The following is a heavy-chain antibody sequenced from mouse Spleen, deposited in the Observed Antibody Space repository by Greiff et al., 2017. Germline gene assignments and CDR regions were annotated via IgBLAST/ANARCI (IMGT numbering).Heavy chain of an antibody. Sequence: VQLQQPGAELVKPGASVKMSCKASGYTFTSYWITWVKQRPGQGLEWIGDIYPGSGSTNYNEKFKSKATLTVDTSSSTAYMQLSSLTSEDSAVYYCAHYGSSYGETWFAYWGQGTLVTVSA. CDR2: IYPGSGST. J-gene: IGHJ3*01. CDR1: GYTFTSYW. CDR3: AHYGSSYGETWFAY. D-gene: IGHD1-1*01. V-gene: IGHV1-55*01.